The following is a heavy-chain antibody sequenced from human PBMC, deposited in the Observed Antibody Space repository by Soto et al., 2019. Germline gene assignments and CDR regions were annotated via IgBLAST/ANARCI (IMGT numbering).Heavy chain of an antibody. D-gene: IGHD3-16*01. V-gene: IGHV3-30*18. J-gene: IGHJ6*02. Sequence: QVQLVESGGGVVQPGRSLRLSCAASGFTFSSYGMHWVRQAPGKGLEWVAVISYDGSNKYYADSVKGRFTISRDNSKNTLYLQMNSPRAEDTAVYYCAKVLGQYYYYYGMDVWGQGTTVTVSS. CDR2: ISYDGSNK. CDR3: AKVLGQYYYYYGMDV. CDR1: GFTFSSYG.